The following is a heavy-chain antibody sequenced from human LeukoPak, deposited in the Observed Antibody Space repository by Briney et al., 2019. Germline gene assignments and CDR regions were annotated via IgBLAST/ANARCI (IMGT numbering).Heavy chain of an antibody. J-gene: IGHJ4*02. V-gene: IGHV1-69*05. Sequence: SVKVSCKASGGTFSSYAISWVRQAPGQGLEWMGGIIPIFGTANYAQKFQGRFTITRDTSASTAYMELSSLRSEDTAVYYCAREPSGYGSGSFDYWGQGTLVTVSS. CDR2: IIPIFGTA. D-gene: IGHD3-10*01. CDR3: AREPSGYGSGSFDY. CDR1: GGTFSSYA.